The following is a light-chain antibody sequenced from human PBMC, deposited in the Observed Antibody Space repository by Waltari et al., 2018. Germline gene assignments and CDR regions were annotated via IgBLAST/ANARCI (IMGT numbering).Light chain of an antibody. J-gene: IGLJ2*01. CDR1: NIEAKS. CDR3: QVWDSSGDLLVI. V-gene: IGLV3-21*02. CDR2: VDS. Sequence: SYVLTQPHSVSVAPGQTARITCGGDNIEAKSVHWYQQKPGQAPVVVVFVDSDWPPGFPERFSGANSGNTATLTISRVGGGDEADYFCQVWDSSGDLLVIFGGGTKLTVL.